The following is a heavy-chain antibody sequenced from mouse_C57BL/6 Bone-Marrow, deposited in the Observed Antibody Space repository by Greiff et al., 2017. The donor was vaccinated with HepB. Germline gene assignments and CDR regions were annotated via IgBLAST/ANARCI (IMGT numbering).Heavy chain of an antibody. CDR3: ARDNYSIYAMDY. D-gene: IGHD2-5*01. CDR1: GFTFSSYA. J-gene: IGHJ4*01. CDR2: ISDGGSYT. V-gene: IGHV5-4*01. Sequence: EVKLMESGGGLVKPGGSLKLSCAASGFTFSSYAMSWVRQTPEKRLEWVATISDGGSYTYYPDNVKGRFTISRDNAKNNLYLQMSHLKSEDTAMYYCARDNYSIYAMDYWGQGTSVTVSS.